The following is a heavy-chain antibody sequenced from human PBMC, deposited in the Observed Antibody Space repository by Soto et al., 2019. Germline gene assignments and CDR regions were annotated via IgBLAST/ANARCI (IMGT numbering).Heavy chain of an antibody. D-gene: IGHD4-17*01. V-gene: IGHV4-39*01. J-gene: IGHJ4*02. CDR3: ARRNGDYSYYFDY. CDR2: IYYSGST. Sequence: SETLSLTXTVSGGSISSSSYYWGWIRQPPGKGLEWIGSIYYSGSTYYNPSLKSRVTISVDTSKNQFSLKLSSVTAADTAVYYCARRNGDYSYYFDYWGQGTLVTVSS. CDR1: GGSISSSSYY.